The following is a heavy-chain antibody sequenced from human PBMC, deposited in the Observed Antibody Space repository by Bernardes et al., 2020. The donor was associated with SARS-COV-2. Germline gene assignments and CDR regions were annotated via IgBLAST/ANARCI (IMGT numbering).Heavy chain of an antibody. V-gene: IGHV4-39*01. CDR3: ARAPPEAVAGMGLFDS. CDR2: IYYTGST. Sequence: SETLSLTCTVSGGSISSSSYYWGWIRQPPGKGLEWIGSIYYTGSTYYNPSLKSRVTISVDTSKNQFSLRLTSVTAADTSMYYCARAPPEAVAGMGLFDSWGQGTLVTVSS. CDR1: GGSISSSSYY. J-gene: IGHJ4*02. D-gene: IGHD6-19*01.